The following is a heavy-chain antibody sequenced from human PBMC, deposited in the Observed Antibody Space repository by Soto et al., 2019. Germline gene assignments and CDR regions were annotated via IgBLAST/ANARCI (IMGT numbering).Heavy chain of an antibody. CDR1: GGPISSGDYY. J-gene: IGHJ6*02. Sequence: SETLSLTCTVSGGPISSGDYYWSWIRQPPGKGLEWIGYIYYSGSTYYNPSLKSRVTISVDTSKNQFSLKLSSVTAADTAVYYCASSNYYDSTEPIWYYYYGMDVWGQGTTVTVSS. V-gene: IGHV4-30-4*01. D-gene: IGHD3-22*01. CDR3: ASSNYYDSTEPIWYYYYGMDV. CDR2: IYYSGST.